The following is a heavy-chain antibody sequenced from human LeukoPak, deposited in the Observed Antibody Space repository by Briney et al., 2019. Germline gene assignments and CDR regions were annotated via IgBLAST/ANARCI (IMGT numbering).Heavy chain of an antibody. CDR2: ISSSSSYI. D-gene: IGHD2-21*01. V-gene: IGHV3-21*01. J-gene: IGHJ4*02. CDR1: GFTFSSYS. Sequence: GGSLRLSCAASGFTFSSYSMNWVRQAPGKGLEWISSISSSSSYIYYADSVKGRFTISRDNAKNSLYLQMNSLRAEDTAVYYCARAQVNYFDYWGQGTLVTVSS. CDR3: ARAQVNYFDY.